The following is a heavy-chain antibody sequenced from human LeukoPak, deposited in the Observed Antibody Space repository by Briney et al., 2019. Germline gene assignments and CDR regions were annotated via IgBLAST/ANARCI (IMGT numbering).Heavy chain of an antibody. J-gene: IGHJ3*02. CDR3: ARVYSYGLKGAFDI. CDR2: INWNGGST. V-gene: IGHV3-20*04. D-gene: IGHD5-18*01. Sequence: PGGSLRLSCAASGFTFDDYGMSWVRQAPGKGLEWVSGINWNGGSTGYADSVEGRFTISRDNAKNSLYLQMNSLRAEDTALYYCARVYSYGLKGAFDIWGQGTMVTVSS. CDR1: GFTFDDYG.